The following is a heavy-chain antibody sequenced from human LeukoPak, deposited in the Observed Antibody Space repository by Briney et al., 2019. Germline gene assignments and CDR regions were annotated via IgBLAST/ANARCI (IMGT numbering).Heavy chain of an antibody. CDR2: IYVGGNT. J-gene: IGHJ4*02. CDR1: GFTVTSNY. D-gene: IGHD1-1*01. CDR3: TRGPGYSWNDADGGY. V-gene: IGHV3-66*01. Sequence: GGPLRLSCVVSGFTVTSNYMTWVRQAPGKGLEWLSVIYVGGNTFYADSVKGRFTISRDNSKNTLYLQMNSLRGDDTAVYYCTRGPGYSWNDADGGYWGQGTLVTVSS.